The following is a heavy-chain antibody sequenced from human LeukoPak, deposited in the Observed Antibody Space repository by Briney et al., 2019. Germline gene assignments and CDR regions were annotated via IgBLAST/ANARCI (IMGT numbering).Heavy chain of an antibody. CDR3: STGPRSLIY. CDR1: GLSFSDSY. J-gene: IGHJ4*01. V-gene: IGHV3-11*01. Sequence: GGSLRLSRVVSGLSFSDSYMTWIRQTPGMGLESLAYISGSGHDIYYADSVKGRFTISRDNAKNSLYLQMNSLRPEDTALYYCSTGPRSLIYWGHGTLVTVSS. CDR2: ISGSGHDI.